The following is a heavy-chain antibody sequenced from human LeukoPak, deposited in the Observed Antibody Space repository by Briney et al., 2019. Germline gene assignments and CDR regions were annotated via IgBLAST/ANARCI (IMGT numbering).Heavy chain of an antibody. Sequence: GGSLRLSCTASGFTFGDYSMSWFRQAPGKGLEWVSYISSSSSTIYYADSVKGRFTISRDNAKNSLYLQMNSLRAEDTAVYYCARSISNYWGQGTLVTVSS. CDR3: ARSISNY. V-gene: IGHV3-48*01. CDR2: ISSSSSTI. CDR1: GFTFGDYS. J-gene: IGHJ4*02. D-gene: IGHD2-21*01.